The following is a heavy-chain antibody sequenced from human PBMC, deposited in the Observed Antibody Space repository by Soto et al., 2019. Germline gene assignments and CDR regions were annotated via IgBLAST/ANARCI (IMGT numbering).Heavy chain of an antibody. CDR2: MNPNSGNT. D-gene: IGHD3-3*01. CDR3: ARGRNFFWSGYDYYYYMAV. Sequence: ASVKVSCKASGYTFTSYDINWVRQATGQGLEWMGWMNPNSGNTGYAQKFQGRVTMTRNTSISTAYMELSSLRSEDTAVYYCARGRNFFWSGYDYYYYMAVSGKGTTDTVSS. V-gene: IGHV1-8*01. J-gene: IGHJ6*03. CDR1: GYTFTSYD.